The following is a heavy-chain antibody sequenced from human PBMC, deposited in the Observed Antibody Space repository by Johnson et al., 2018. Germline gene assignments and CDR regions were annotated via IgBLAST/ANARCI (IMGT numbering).Heavy chain of an antibody. J-gene: IGHJ3*01. CDR3: ARYHYDSSGFEGFDV. CDR1: GFTFSASD. CDR2: ITEDGSRK. D-gene: IGHD3-22*01. Sequence: VQLVESGGGAVRPGRSLRLSCAASGFTFSASDMHWVRQSPDKGLEWVTHITEDGSRKYYTNTGKGRFTVSRDNSSNTLYLQMNSLRPEDTAVYFCARYHYDSSGFEGFDVWGQGTMVTVSS. V-gene: IGHV3-30*14.